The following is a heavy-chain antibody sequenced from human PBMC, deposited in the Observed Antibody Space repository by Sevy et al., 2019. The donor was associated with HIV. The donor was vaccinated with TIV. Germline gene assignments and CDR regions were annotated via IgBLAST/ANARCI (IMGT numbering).Heavy chain of an antibody. V-gene: IGHV4-39*01. CDR1: GGSISSGNYY. D-gene: IGHD3-22*01. Sequence: SETLSLTCTVSGGSISSGNYYWGWLRQPPGKGLEWIGSIYYSGSTYYNPSLKSRVTISVDTSKNQFSLNLISVTAADMAVYYCAIPSDGRCSGYFLAAFDYWGQGILVTVSS. J-gene: IGHJ4*02. CDR2: IYYSGST. CDR3: AIPSDGRCSGYFLAAFDY.